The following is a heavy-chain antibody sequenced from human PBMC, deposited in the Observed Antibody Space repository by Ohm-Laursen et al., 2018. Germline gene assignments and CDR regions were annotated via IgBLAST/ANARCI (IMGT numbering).Heavy chain of an antibody. CDR2: IYSGGST. D-gene: IGHD4-23*01. J-gene: IGHJ3*02. CDR1: GFTVSSNY. V-gene: IGHV3-53*01. Sequence: SLRLSCAASGFTVSSNYMSWVRQAPGKGLEWVSVIYSGGSTYYADSVKGRFTISRDDSKNTLYLQMNSLRDEDTAIYHCAKDHVSGNGIFDAFDSWGQGTLVTVAS. CDR3: AKDHVSGNGIFDAFDS.